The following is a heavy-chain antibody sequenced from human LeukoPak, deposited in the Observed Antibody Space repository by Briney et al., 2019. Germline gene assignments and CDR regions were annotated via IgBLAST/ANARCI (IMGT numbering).Heavy chain of an antibody. CDR2: IYYSGRT. CDR1: GGSISSSSYY. CDR3: ARHSRVSYRYPIDY. D-gene: IGHD3-16*02. V-gene: IGHV4-39*01. Sequence: SETLSLTCTVSGGSISSSSYYWGWIRQPPGKGLEWIGSIYYSGRTYYNPSLKSRVTISIHTSTNQFSLDVRSVTAADTAVYYCARHSRVSYRYPIDYWGQETLVTVSS. J-gene: IGHJ4*02.